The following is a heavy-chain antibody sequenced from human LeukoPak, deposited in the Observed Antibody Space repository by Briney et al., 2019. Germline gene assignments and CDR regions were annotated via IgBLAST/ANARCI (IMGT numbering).Heavy chain of an antibody. CDR2: ISSSSSTI. V-gene: IGHV3-48*01. CDR3: ARAGAMTTVTTGADYYYYYYMDV. CDR1: GFTFSSYS. D-gene: IGHD4-11*01. J-gene: IGHJ6*03. Sequence: PGGSLRLSCAASGFTFSSYSMNWVRQAPGKGLEWVSYISSSSSTIYYADSVKGRFTISRDNAKNSLYLQMNSLRAEDTAVYYCARAGAMTTVTTGADYYYYYYMDVWGKGTTVTVSS.